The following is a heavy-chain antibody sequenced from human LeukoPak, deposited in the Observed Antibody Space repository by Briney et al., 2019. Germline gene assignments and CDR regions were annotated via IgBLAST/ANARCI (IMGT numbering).Heavy chain of an antibody. CDR3: AKDHGYCSGGSCSNDAFDI. J-gene: IGHJ3*02. V-gene: IGHV3-15*01. CDR1: GLTFTNAW. D-gene: IGHD2-15*01. CDR2: IKSKSDGGTT. Sequence: PGGSLRLSCAAPGLTFTNAWMSWVRQAPGKGLEWVGRIKSKSDGGTTDYAAPVKGRFTISRDDSKNTLYLQMNSLRAEDTAVYYCAKDHGYCSGGSCSNDAFDIWGQGTMVTVSS.